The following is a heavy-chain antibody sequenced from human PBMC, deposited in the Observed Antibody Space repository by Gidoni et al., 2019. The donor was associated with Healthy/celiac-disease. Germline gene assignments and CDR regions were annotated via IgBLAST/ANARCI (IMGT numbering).Heavy chain of an antibody. D-gene: IGHD3-9*01. CDR2: ISYDGSNK. V-gene: IGHV3-30-3*01. CDR3: ARVIGYFDWFGAFDI. J-gene: IGHJ3*02. Sequence: LAWVAVISYDGSNKYYADSVKGRFTISRDNSKNTLYLQMNSLRAEDTAVYYCARVIGYFDWFGAFDIWGQGTMVTVSS.